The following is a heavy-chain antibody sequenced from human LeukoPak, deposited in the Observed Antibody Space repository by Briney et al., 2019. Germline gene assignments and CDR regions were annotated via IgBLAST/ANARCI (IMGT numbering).Heavy chain of an antibody. CDR1: GGSISSYY. Sequence: SETLSLTCTVSGGSISSYYWSWIRQPAGKGLEWIGYIYYSGSTNYNPSLKSRVTISVNTSKNQFSLKLSYVTAADKTVYYCARSSGGLRLHSENAPYYFDYWGQGTLVTVSS. CDR3: ARSSGGLRLHSENAPYYFDY. V-gene: IGHV4-59*08. J-gene: IGHJ4*02. D-gene: IGHD5-12*01. CDR2: IYYSGST.